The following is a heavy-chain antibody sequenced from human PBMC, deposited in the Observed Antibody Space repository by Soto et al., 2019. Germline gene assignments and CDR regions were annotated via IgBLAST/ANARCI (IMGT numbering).Heavy chain of an antibody. D-gene: IGHD1-26*01. CDR3: ARMGIIVGATTYYFDY. CDR2: IIPIFGTA. J-gene: IGHJ4*02. CDR1: GGTFSSYA. V-gene: IGHV1-69*06. Sequence: QVQLVQSGAEVKKPGSSVKVSCKASGGTFSSYAISWVRQAPGQGLEWMGGIIPIFGTANYAQKFQGRVTITADKSTSTAYMELSSLRSEDTAVYYCARMGIIVGATTYYFDYWGQGTMVTVSS.